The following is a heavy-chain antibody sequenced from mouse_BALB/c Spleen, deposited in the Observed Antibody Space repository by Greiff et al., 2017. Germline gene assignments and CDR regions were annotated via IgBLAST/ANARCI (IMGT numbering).Heavy chain of an antibody. D-gene: IGHD2-4*01. CDR1: GFTFSDYY. J-gene: IGHJ4*01. CDR3: ASDYDYDDAMDY. CDR2: ISDGGSYT. V-gene: IGHV5-4*02. Sequence: EVMLVESGGGLVKPGGSLKLSCAASGFTFSDYYMYWVRQTPEKRLEWVATISDGGSYTYYPDSVKGRFTISRDNAKNNLYLQMSSLKSEDTAMYYCASDYDYDDAMDYWGQGTSVTVSS.